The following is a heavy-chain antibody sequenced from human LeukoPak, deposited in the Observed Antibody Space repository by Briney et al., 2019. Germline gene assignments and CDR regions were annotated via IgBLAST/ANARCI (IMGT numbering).Heavy chain of an antibody. CDR1: GFTFVTFA. CDR3: AKHKGAGRRYSYSMDV. V-gene: IGHV3-23*01. D-gene: IGHD1-1*01. J-gene: IGHJ6*03. CDR2: ISGSGGGT. Sequence: PGGSLRLSCAASGFTFVTFAMGWVRQAPGKGLEWVSTISGSGGGTYYADSVKGRFTISRDNSKNTLYLQMNSLIAEDTAVYYCAKHKGAGRRYSYSMDVWGKGATVTVSS.